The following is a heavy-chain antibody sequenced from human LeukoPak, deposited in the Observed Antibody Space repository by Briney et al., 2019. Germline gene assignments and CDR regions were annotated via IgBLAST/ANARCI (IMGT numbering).Heavy chain of an antibody. CDR1: GYTFSDNL. J-gene: IGHJ4*02. CDR3: ARDSSRYSSSWLFDY. CDR2: INPNSGGT. V-gene: IGHV1-2*02. Sequence: ASVKVSCKASGYTFSDNLLHWVRQAPGQGLEWMGWINPNSGGTNYAQKFQGRVTMTRDTSISTAYMELSRLRSDDTAVYYCARDSSRYSSSWLFDYWGQGTLVTVSS. D-gene: IGHD6-13*01.